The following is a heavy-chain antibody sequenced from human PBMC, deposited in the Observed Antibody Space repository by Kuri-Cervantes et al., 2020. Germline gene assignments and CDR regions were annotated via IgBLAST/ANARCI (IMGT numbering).Heavy chain of an antibody. V-gene: IGHV4-30-4*01. CDR2: IYYSGST. Sequence: LRLSCTVSGGSISSGDYYWSWIRQPPGKGLEWIGYIYYSGSTYYNPSLKSRVTISVDTSKNQFSLKLSSVTAADTAVYYCASSAEQCLVHRDAFDIWGQGTMVTVSS. CDR1: GGSISSGDYY. CDR3: ASSAEQCLVHRDAFDI. J-gene: IGHJ3*02. D-gene: IGHD6-19*01.